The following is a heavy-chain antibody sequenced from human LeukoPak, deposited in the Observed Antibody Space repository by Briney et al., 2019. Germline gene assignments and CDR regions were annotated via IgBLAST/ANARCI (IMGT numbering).Heavy chain of an antibody. CDR3: AKDKAEIAAAGLDY. Sequence: PGGSLRLSCAASGFTFSSYGMHWVRQAPGKGLEWVAVISYDGSNKYYADSVKGRFTISRDNAKNSLYLQMNSLRAEDTALYYCAKDKAEIAAAGLDYWGQGTLVTVSS. CDR1: GFTFSSYG. V-gene: IGHV3-30*18. CDR2: ISYDGSNK. D-gene: IGHD6-13*01. J-gene: IGHJ4*02.